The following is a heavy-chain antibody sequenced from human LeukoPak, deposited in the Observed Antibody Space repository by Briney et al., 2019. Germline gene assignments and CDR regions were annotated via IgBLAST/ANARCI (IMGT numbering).Heavy chain of an antibody. Sequence: GASVKVSCKASGYTLTSYGISWVRQAPGQGLEWMGWISAYNGNTNYAQKLQGRVTMTTDTSTSTAYMELRSLRSDDTAVYYCARVDYYDSSGYLRRGFDHWGQGTLVTVSS. D-gene: IGHD3-22*01. V-gene: IGHV1-18*01. CDR2: ISAYNGNT. CDR3: ARVDYYDSSGYLRRGFDH. CDR1: GYTLTSYG. J-gene: IGHJ5*02.